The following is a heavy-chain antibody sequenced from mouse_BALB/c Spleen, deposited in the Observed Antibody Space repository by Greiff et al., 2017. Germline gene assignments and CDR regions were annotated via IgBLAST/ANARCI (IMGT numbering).Heavy chain of an antibody. CDR2: ISSGSSTI. V-gene: IGHV5-17*02. Sequence: EVQLQQSGGGLVQPGGSRKLSCAASGFTFSSFGMHWVRQAPEKGLEWVAYISSGSSTIYYADTVKGRFTISRDNPKNTLFLQMTSLRSEDTAMYYCARGNYGNYVPWFAYWGQGTLVTVSA. D-gene: IGHD2-1*01. CDR3: ARGNYGNYVPWFAY. J-gene: IGHJ3*01. CDR1: GFTFSSFG.